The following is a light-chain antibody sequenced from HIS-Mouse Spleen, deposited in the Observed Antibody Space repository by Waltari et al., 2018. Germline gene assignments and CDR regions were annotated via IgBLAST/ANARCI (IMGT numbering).Light chain of an antibody. Sequence: QSALTQPRSVSGSPGQSVTISCTGTSSDVGGYNYVSWYQQHPGKAPKLMIYDVSKRPEGVPDRFYGSKSGNTASLTISGLQAEDEADYYCCSYAGSYTFVFGGGTKLTVL. V-gene: IGLV2-11*01. J-gene: IGLJ2*01. CDR2: DVS. CDR3: CSYAGSYTFV. CDR1: SSDVGGYNY.